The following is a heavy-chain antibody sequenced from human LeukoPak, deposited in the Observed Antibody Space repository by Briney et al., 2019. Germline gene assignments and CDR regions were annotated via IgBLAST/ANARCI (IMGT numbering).Heavy chain of an antibody. V-gene: IGHV1-2*02. CDR3: ATYRGDYDGY. CDR1: GYTFTGYY. D-gene: IGHD4-17*01. CDR2: INPNSGGT. Sequence: ASVKVSCKASGYTFTGYYMHWVRQAPGQGLEWMGWINPNSGGTNYAQKFQGRVTMTRDTSISTAYMEPSRLRSDDTAVYYCATYRGDYDGYWGQGTLVTVSS. J-gene: IGHJ4*02.